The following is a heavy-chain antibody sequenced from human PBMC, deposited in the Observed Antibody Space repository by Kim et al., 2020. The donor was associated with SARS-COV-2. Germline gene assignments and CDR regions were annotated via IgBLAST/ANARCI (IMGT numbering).Heavy chain of an antibody. Sequence: ADSVKGRFTISRDNAKNSLYLQMNSLRAEDTALYYCAKGSTTVTTYYFDYWGQGTLVTVSS. V-gene: IGHV3-9*01. D-gene: IGHD4-17*01. CDR3: AKGSTTVTTYYFDY. J-gene: IGHJ4*02.